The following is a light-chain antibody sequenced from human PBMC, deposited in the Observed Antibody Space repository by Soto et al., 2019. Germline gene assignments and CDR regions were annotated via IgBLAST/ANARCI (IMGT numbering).Light chain of an antibody. CDR1: QSVSSSY. V-gene: IGKV3-20*01. CDR2: GAS. Sequence: EIVLTQSPGTLSLSPGERATLSCRASQSVSSSYLAWYQQKPGQAPRLLIRGASSMATGIPDRFSGSGSGTDFTLTISRLEPEDFAVYYCQQFGSSMYTFGQGTKLEIK. J-gene: IGKJ2*01. CDR3: QQFGSSMYT.